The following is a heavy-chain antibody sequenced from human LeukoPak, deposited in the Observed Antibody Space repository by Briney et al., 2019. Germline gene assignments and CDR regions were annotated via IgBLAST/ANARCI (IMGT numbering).Heavy chain of an antibody. CDR1: GYTFTSYD. D-gene: IGHD3-3*01. CDR2: MNPNSGNT. Sequence: ASVKVSCKASGYTFTSYDINWVRQATGQGLEWMGWMNPNSGNTGYAQKYQGRVTMTRNTSISTAYMELSSLRSEDTAVYYCARGARITIFGVVIRRDYYYYGMDVWGQGTTVTVSS. V-gene: IGHV1-8*01. J-gene: IGHJ6*02. CDR3: ARGARITIFGVVIRRDYYYYGMDV.